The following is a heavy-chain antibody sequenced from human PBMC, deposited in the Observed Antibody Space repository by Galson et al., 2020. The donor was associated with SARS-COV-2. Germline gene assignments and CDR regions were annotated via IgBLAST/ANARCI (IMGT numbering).Heavy chain of an antibody. Sequence: GGSLRLSCAASGFTFSSYGMHWVRQAPGKGLEWVAVIWYDGSNKYYADSVKGRFTISRDNSKNTLYLQMNSLRAEDTAVYYCARQITDYDILTGFAEPYYYYYGMDVWG. J-gene: IGHJ6*02. CDR1: GFTFSSYG. D-gene: IGHD3-9*01. CDR2: IWYDGSNK. V-gene: IGHV3-33*01. CDR3: ARQITDYDILTGFAEPYYYYYGMDV.